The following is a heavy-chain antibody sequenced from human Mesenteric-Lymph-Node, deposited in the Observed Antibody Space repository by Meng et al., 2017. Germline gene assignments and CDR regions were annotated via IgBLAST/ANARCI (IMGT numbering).Heavy chain of an antibody. V-gene: IGHV3-21*01. D-gene: IGHD2-2*01. CDR3: ARDLEVPAAMFAEAQVVPPYFDY. Sequence: GESLKISCEASGFTFSRHAMSWVRQAPGKGLEWVSSISSSSSYIYYADSVKGRFTISRDNAKNSLYLQMNSLRAEDTAVYYCARDLEVPAAMFAEAQVVPPYFDYWGQGTLVTVSS. CDR1: GFTFSRHA. J-gene: IGHJ4*02. CDR2: ISSSSSYI.